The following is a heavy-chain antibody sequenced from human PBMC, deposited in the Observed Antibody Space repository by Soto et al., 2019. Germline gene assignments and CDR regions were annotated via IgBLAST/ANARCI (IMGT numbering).Heavy chain of an antibody. D-gene: IGHD3-16*02. J-gene: IGHJ6*02. CDR3: AREAVGRSFYHYGMDV. CDR1: GGSISSGDYY. Sequence: PSETLSLTCTVSGGSISSGDYYWSWIRQPPGKGLEWIGYIRYSGSTYYNPSLKSRVTISVDTSKNQFSLKLNSVTAADTAVYFCAREAVGRSFYHYGMDVWGQGTTVTVSS. CDR2: IRYSGST. V-gene: IGHV4-30-4*01.